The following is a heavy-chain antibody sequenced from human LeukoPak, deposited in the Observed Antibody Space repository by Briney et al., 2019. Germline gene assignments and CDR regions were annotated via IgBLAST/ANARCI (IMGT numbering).Heavy chain of an antibody. Sequence: GGSLRLSLPASGFTFSSYGWRGFRQAPGKGLEWVAFISYDGSNKYYADSVKGRFTISRDNSKNTLYLQMNSLRAEDTAVYYCAKDVQLWLLFGWFYFDYWGQGTLVTVSS. CDR3: AKDVQLWLLFGWFYFDY. CDR2: ISYDGSNK. CDR1: GFTFSSYG. J-gene: IGHJ4*02. D-gene: IGHD5-18*01. V-gene: IGHV3-30*18.